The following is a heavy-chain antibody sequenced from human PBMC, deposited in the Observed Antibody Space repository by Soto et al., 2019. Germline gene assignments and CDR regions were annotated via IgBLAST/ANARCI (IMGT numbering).Heavy chain of an antibody. Sequence: EVQLVESGGGLVQPGGSLRLSCTASGFTLTNYAMNWVRQAPGKGLEWVSYISSSSAAIFYADSVKGRFTISRDNAKNSLYLQMNSLRDEDTAVYSCARDQSGGRVLFYYMDVWGRGTTVTVSS. CDR2: ISSSSAAI. V-gene: IGHV3-48*02. CDR3: ARDQSGGRVLFYYMDV. CDR1: GFTLTNYA. J-gene: IGHJ6*03. D-gene: IGHD3-10*01.